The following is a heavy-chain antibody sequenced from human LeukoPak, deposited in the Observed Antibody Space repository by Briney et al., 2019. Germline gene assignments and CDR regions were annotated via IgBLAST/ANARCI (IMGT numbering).Heavy chain of an antibody. J-gene: IGHJ1*01. Sequence: SQTLSLTCAISGDSFSSNSATWHWLRQSPSRGPEWLGRTYYRSKWYKYYAVSVKDRITINPDTSKNQFSLQLNSVTPEDTAVYYCARGPSYFQHWGQGTLVTVSS. CDR1: GDSFSSNSAT. CDR2: TYYRSKWYK. CDR3: ARGPSYFQH. V-gene: IGHV6-1*01.